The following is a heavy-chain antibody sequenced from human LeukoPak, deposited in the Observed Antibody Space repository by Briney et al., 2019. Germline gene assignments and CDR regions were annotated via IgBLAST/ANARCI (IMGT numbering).Heavy chain of an antibody. D-gene: IGHD3-10*01. J-gene: IGHJ6*03. CDR3: ARGGSGDHQEQLGPPGYYHYMDV. CDR2: ISGHTGTA. V-gene: IGHV1-18*01. CDR1: GYSFTAYG. Sequence: ASVKVSCKASGYSFTAYGMGWLRQAPGQGHEWMGWISGHTGTAIYAQNLQGRVTLTADTFTSTVYMEMRSLRSDDTAVYYCARGGSGDHQEQLGPPGYYHYMDVWGTGTTVTVSS.